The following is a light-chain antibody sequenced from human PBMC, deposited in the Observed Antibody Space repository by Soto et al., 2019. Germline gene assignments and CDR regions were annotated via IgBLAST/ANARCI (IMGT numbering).Light chain of an antibody. CDR1: QSVSSS. Sequence: EIVVTQPPATLSVSPGERATLSCRASQSVSSSLAWYQQKPGQAPRLLIYGASARATGFPARFSASGSGTEFTLTISSLQSEDFAVYYCQQYNNWPWTFGQGTKVDIK. CDR2: GAS. V-gene: IGKV3-15*01. J-gene: IGKJ1*01. CDR3: QQYNNWPWT.